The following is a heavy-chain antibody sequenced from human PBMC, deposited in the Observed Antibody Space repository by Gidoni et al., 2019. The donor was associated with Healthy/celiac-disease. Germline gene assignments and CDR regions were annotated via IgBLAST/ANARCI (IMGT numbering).Heavy chain of an antibody. D-gene: IGHD6-19*01. V-gene: IGHV3-30-3*01. J-gene: IGHJ4*02. CDR1: GLPFSSYA. CDR2: ISYDGSNK. CDR3: AREGIAVAGGKLFFDY. Sequence: VQLVESGRGVVQPGRSLGLSCAASGLPFSSYAMHWVRQAQGKGLAGVAVISYDGSNKYYADSVKGRFTISRDNSKNTLYLQMNSLRAEDTAVYYCAREGIAVAGGKLFFDYWGQGTLVTVSS.